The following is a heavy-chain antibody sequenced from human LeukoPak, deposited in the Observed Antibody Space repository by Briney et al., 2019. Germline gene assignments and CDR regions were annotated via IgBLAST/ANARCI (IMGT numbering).Heavy chain of an antibody. Sequence: SETLSLTCTVSGVSVSSGSYYWRWIRQPPGKGLEWIGYIYYSGSTNYNPSLKSRVTISVNTSKNQFSLKLSSVTAADTAVYYCARGAVAGRPIDYWGQGTLVTVSS. CDR1: GVSVSSGSYY. J-gene: IGHJ4*02. CDR3: ARGAVAGRPIDY. V-gene: IGHV4-61*01. D-gene: IGHD6-19*01. CDR2: IYYSGST.